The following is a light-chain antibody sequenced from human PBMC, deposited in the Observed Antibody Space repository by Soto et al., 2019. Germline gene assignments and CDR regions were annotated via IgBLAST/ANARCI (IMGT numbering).Light chain of an antibody. CDR3: SSYAGGSTLGA. CDR2: EVN. V-gene: IGLV2-23*02. J-gene: IGLJ3*02. Sequence: QSALTQPASVSGSPGQSITISCTGASSDVGYYDLVSWYQHHPDKAPKLIIYEVNKRPSGVSNRFSGSKSGNTASLTISGLLAEDEADYYCSSYAGGSTLGAFGGGTKLTVL. CDR1: SSDVGYYDL.